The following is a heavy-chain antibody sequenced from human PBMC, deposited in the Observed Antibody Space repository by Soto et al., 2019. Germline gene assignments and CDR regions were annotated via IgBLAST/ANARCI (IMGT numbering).Heavy chain of an antibody. V-gene: IGHV1-46*01. D-gene: IGHD2-21*02. CDR1: GYSFTSTY. CDR3: ALKVVTYYDN. Sequence: QVQLVQSGAEVKKPGASVRISCRASGYSFTSTYVHWVRQAPGQGPEWMGTINPAGGTTYYAQKFQGRLTITSDTSTDTVFMDLNALTSEDTAVYFCALKVVTYYDNWGQGTLLTVSS. J-gene: IGHJ4*02. CDR2: INPAGGTT.